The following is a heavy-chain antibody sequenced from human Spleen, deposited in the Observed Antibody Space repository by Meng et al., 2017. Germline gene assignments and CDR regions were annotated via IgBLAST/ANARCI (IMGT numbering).Heavy chain of an antibody. D-gene: IGHD2-21*02. CDR2: IYSGGST. Sequence: GESLKISCAASGFTVSSNYMSWVRQAPGKGLEWVSVIYSGGSTYYADSVKGRFTISRDNSKNTLYLQMNSLRAEDTAVYYCAKLGVTFDAFDIWGQGTMVTVSS. CDR1: GFTVSSNY. J-gene: IGHJ3*02. V-gene: IGHV3-66*02. CDR3: AKLGVTFDAFDI.